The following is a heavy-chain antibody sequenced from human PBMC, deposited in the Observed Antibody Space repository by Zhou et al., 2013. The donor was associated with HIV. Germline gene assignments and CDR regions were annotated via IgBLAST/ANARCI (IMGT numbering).Heavy chain of an antibody. J-gene: IGHJ1*01. Sequence: QVQLVQSGAEVKKPGASVKVSCKASGYAFTGYYLHWLRQAPGQGLECMGWINPNSGGANYAPNFQGRVTMTRDTSVSTVFMELTRLTSADTAIYYCARGSGQRSPNFFVWGQGLPAHRLL. CDR3: ARGSGQRSPNFFV. CDR2: INPNSGGA. D-gene: IGHD3-3*01. V-gene: IGHV1-2*07. CDR1: GYAFTGYY.